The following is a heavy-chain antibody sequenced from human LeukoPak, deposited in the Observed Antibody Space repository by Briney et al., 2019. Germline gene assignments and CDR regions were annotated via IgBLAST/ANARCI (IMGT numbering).Heavy chain of an antibody. CDR2: IRYDGSNK. CDR1: GFTFSSYG. V-gene: IGHV3-30*02. D-gene: IGHD5-18*01. CDR3: AKGCGYSYGYYFDY. Sequence: GGSLRLSCAASGFTFSSYGMHWVRRAPGKGLEWVAFIRYDGSNKYYADSVKGRFTISRDNSKNTLYLQMNSLRAEDTAVYYCAKGCGYSYGYYFDYWGQGTLVTVSS. J-gene: IGHJ4*02.